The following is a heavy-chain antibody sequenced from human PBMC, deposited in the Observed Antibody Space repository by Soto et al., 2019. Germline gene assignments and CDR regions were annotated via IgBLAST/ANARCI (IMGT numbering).Heavy chain of an antibody. V-gene: IGHV1-69*13. CDR1: GGTFSSYA. D-gene: IGHD6-19*01. Sequence: SVKVSCKASGGTFSSYAISWVRQAPGQGLEWMGGIIPIFGTANYAQKFQGRVTITADESTSTAYMELSSLRSEDTAVYYCARGMVSSGWFLAYWGQGTLVTSPQ. J-gene: IGHJ4*02. CDR2: IIPIFGTA. CDR3: ARGMVSSGWFLAY.